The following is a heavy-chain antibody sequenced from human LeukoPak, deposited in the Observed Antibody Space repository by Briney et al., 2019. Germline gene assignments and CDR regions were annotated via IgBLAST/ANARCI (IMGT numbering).Heavy chain of an antibody. J-gene: IGHJ3*02. CDR1: GFIFDDAV. V-gene: IGHV3-9*01. CDR2: VSRKSDYR. D-gene: IGHD3-3*01. CDR3: AKDGDLFLEWLFGAFDI. Sequence: GGSLRLSCAASGFIFDDAVMHWVRQAPGKGLEWVSGVSRKSDYRAYADSVKGRFTISRDNSKNTLYLQMNSLRAEDTAVYYCAKDGDLFLEWLFGAFDIWGQGTMVTVSS.